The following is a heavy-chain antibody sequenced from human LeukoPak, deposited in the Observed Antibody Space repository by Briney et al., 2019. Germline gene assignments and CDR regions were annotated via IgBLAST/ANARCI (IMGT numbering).Heavy chain of an antibody. Sequence: PSETLSLTCTVSGDSITNYYWSWIRQPPGQGQEWIGYIYSSGTTKYNPSLNNRVTISGDASKKQFSLKLDSVTAADTAVYYCARRDPSSWHLDYWGQGTLVTVSS. CDR3: ARRDPSSWHLDY. J-gene: IGHJ4*02. CDR1: GDSITNYY. D-gene: IGHD6-13*01. CDR2: IYSSGTT. V-gene: IGHV4-59*08.